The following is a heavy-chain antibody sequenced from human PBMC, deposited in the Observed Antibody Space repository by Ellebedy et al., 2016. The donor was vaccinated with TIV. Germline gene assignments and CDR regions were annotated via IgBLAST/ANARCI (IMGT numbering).Heavy chain of an antibody. CDR2: VYYNGNT. CDR1: GGSVNVSFYY. Sequence: SETLSLTXTVSGGSVNVSFYYWGWIRQSPGKGLEWIGSVYYNGNTFYTPSLKGRVSILLDTSKNQFSLRLSSVTAADTAIYYCAMLVAAGTVHSFNPWGQGTLVTVSS. CDR3: AMLVAAGTVHSFNP. D-gene: IGHD6-13*01. J-gene: IGHJ5*02. V-gene: IGHV4-39*01.